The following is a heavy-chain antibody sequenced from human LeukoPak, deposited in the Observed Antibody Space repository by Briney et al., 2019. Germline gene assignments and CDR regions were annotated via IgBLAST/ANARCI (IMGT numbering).Heavy chain of an antibody. CDR1: GGPISSYY. V-gene: IGHV4-59*13. Sequence: AEPLSLLCSVCGGPISSYYWRWIRQPPGKRLEWIRYIYYSGSTNYNPSLKRRVTKSVDTSKTHISLKLSSVTAADTAVYSCARGWFGINWGQGTLVTVSS. J-gene: IGHJ4*02. CDR2: IYYSGST. D-gene: IGHD3-10*01. CDR3: ARGWFGIN.